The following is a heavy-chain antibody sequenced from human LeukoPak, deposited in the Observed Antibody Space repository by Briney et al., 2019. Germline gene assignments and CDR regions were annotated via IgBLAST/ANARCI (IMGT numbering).Heavy chain of an antibody. D-gene: IGHD2-2*02. J-gene: IGHJ3*02. CDR1: GGSISSGSYY. Sequence: SQTLSLTCTVSGGSISSGSYYWSWIRQPAGKGLEWIGRIYTSGSTNYNPSLKSRVTISVDTSKNQFSLKLSSVTAADTAIYYCARHLCTTSTTCYTAFDIWDQGTMVTVSS. CDR2: IYTSGST. CDR3: ARHLCTTSTTCYTAFDI. V-gene: IGHV4-61*02.